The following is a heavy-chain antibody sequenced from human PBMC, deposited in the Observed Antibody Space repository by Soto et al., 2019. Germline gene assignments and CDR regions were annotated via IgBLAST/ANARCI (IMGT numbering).Heavy chain of an antibody. Sequence: SETLSLTCAVSGGPISSSNWWSWVRQPPGKGLEWIGEIYHSGSTNYNPSLKSRVTISVDKSKNQFSLKLSSVTAADTAVYYCASRNNSSSWYFNYYYGMDVWGQGTTVTVSS. CDR2: IYHSGST. CDR1: GGPISSSNW. D-gene: IGHD6-13*01. CDR3: ASRNNSSSWYFNYYYGMDV. V-gene: IGHV4-4*02. J-gene: IGHJ6*02.